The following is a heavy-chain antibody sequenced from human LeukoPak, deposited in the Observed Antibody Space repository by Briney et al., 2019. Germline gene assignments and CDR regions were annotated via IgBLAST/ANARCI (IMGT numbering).Heavy chain of an antibody. CDR3: ARGVAARAIDY. Sequence: PGGSLRLSCAASGFTFSNYGMNWVRQAPGKGLEWVPFISSSSGYIYYADSVKGRFTISRDNAKTSLFLQMNSLRAEDTAVYYCARGVAARAIDYWGQGTLVAVSS. D-gene: IGHD6-6*01. CDR1: GFTFSNYG. V-gene: IGHV3-21*01. J-gene: IGHJ4*02. CDR2: ISSSSGYI.